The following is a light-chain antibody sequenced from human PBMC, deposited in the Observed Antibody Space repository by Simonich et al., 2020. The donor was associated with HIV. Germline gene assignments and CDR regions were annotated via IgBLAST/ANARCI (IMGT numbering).Light chain of an antibody. CDR2: AAS. Sequence: DIQMTQSPSSLSASVGDRVTIPCRASQGISTSLAWYQQKPGKAPKLLLYAASRLESGVPSRFSGSGSGTEFTLTISSLQPDDFATYYCQQYNTYPRTFGQGTKVEI. V-gene: IGKV1-NL1*01. CDR1: QGISTS. CDR3: QQYNTYPRT. J-gene: IGKJ1*01.